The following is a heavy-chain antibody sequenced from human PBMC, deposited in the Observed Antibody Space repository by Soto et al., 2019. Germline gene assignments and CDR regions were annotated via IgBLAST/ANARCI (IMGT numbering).Heavy chain of an antibody. V-gene: IGHV3-53*01. J-gene: IGHJ3*02. CDR3: ARDRSDSSRADSFDI. D-gene: IGHD6-25*01. CDR2: IYRGRAT. CDR1: GFSVSNTY. Sequence: GGSLRLSCAVSGFSVSNTYMSWVRQAPGKGLEWISVIYRGRATYYADSVKGRFTISRDDSRNTVYLQMNSLTTEDTAVYFCARDRSDSSRADSFDIWGQGTMVTV.